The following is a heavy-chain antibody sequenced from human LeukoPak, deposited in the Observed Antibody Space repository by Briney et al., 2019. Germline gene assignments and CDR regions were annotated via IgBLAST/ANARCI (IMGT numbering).Heavy chain of an antibody. Sequence: GGSLRLSCVASGFTFSKYDVHWVRQAPGKGREWVAVIAYDGNNKIYADSVKGRFTISRDNSKNTLYLQMNSLRAEDTAVYYCARAAAETGAFRDNWFDPWGQGTLVTVSS. V-gene: IGHV3-30-3*01. CDR3: ARAAAETGAFRDNWFDP. CDR2: IAYDGNNK. D-gene: IGHD6-19*01. CDR1: GFTFSKYD. J-gene: IGHJ5*02.